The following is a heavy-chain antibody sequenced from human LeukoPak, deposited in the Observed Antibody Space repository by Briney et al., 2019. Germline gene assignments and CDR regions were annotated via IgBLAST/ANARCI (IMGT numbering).Heavy chain of an antibody. CDR2: IRYDGSNE. CDR3: ANGDCSSTSCYGGVVDY. CDR1: GFTFSSYG. Sequence: GGSLRLSCAASGFTFSSYGMHWVRQAPGKGLEWVAFIRYDGSNEYCADSVKGRFTISRDNSKNTLYLQMNSLRAEDTAVYYCANGDCSSTSCYGGVVDYWGQGTLVTVSS. J-gene: IGHJ4*02. D-gene: IGHD2-2*01. V-gene: IGHV3-30*02.